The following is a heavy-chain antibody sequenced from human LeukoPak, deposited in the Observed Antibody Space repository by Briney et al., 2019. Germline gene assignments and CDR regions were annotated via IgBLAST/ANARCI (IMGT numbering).Heavy chain of an antibody. Sequence: KPSETLSLTCAVYGGSISSYYWSWIRQPPGKGLEWIGYIYYSGSTNYNPSLKSRVTISVDTSKNQFSLKLSSVTAADTAVYYCARDYPSGGWYPWGQGTLVTVSS. CDR1: GGSISSYY. D-gene: IGHD6-19*01. V-gene: IGHV4-59*01. CDR3: ARDYPSGGWYP. J-gene: IGHJ5*02. CDR2: IYYSGST.